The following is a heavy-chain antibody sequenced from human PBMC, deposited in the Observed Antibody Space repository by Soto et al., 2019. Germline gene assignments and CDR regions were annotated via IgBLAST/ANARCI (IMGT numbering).Heavy chain of an antibody. CDR3: ARDRYSSSWSHYYGMDV. J-gene: IGHJ6*02. D-gene: IGHD6-13*01. Sequence: GASVKVSCKASGYTFTSYGISWVRQAPGRGLEWMGWISAYNGNTNYAQKLQGRVTMTTDTSTSTAYMELRSLRSDDTAVYYCARDRYSSSWSHYYGMDVWGQGTTVTVSS. CDR1: GYTFTSYG. V-gene: IGHV1-18*01. CDR2: ISAYNGNT.